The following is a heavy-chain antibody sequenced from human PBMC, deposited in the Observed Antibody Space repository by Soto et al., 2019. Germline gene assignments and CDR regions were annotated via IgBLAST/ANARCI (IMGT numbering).Heavy chain of an antibody. Sequence: GGSLRLSCAASGFTFSSYAMHWVRQAPGKGLEWVAVISYDGSNKYYADSVKGRFTISRDNSKNTLYLQMNSLRAEDTAVYYCTRDMVPAAISLYYYGMDVWGQGTTVTVSS. J-gene: IGHJ6*02. CDR3: TRDMVPAAISLYYYGMDV. D-gene: IGHD2-2*01. CDR1: GFTFSSYA. V-gene: IGHV3-30-3*01. CDR2: ISYDGSNK.